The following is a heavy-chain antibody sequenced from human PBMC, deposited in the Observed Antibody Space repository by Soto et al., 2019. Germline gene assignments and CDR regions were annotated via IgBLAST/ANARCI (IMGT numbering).Heavy chain of an antibody. Sequence: PGESLKISCKGSGYSFTNYWIAWVRQMPGKGLEWMGIIYPDDSDTRYSPSFQDQVTISADKSISTAYLQWSSLKASDSAVYYCATYTVVPAATYGMDVWGQGTTVTVPS. D-gene: IGHD2-2*01. J-gene: IGHJ6*02. CDR1: GYSFTNYW. CDR2: IYPDDSDT. V-gene: IGHV5-51*01. CDR3: ATYTVVPAATYGMDV.